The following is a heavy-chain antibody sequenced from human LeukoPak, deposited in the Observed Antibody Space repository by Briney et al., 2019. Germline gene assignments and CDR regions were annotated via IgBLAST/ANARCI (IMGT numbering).Heavy chain of an antibody. V-gene: IGHV3-15*01. Sequence: GGSLKLSCVTSGFTFSDAWMSWVRQAPGKGLEWVGRIKSKSAGGITDYAAPVKGRFTISRDDSENTLYLQMNILKTEDTAMYYCSREGIGGGAFDIWGQGTMVTVSS. D-gene: IGHD3-16*01. J-gene: IGHJ3*02. CDR2: IKSKSAGGIT. CDR3: SREGIGGGAFDI. CDR1: GFTFSDAW.